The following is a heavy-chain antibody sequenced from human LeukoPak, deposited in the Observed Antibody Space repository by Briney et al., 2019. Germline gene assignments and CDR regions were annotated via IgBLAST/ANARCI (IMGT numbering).Heavy chain of an antibody. CDR2: IESDGSHT. Sequence: GGSLRLSCAASGFTFSSFWMHWVRQAPGKGLVWVSRIESDGSHTNYADSVKGRFTISRDNAKNTLYLQMNSLRVEDTAVYYCATSYEFVWGSYSLPDHWGQGTLVTVSS. V-gene: IGHV3-74*01. CDR1: GFTFSSFW. CDR3: ATSYEFVWGSYSLPDH. J-gene: IGHJ4*02. D-gene: IGHD3-16*01.